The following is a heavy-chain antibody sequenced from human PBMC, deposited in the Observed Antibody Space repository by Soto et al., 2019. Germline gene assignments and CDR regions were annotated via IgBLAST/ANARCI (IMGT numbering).Heavy chain of an antibody. D-gene: IGHD6-13*01. Sequence: GGSLRLSCAASGFTFSSYAMSWVRQAPGKGLEWVSAISGSGGSTYYADSVKGRFTISRDNSKNTLYLQMNSLRAEDTEVYYWAKGGIAAAGPRYYDYMDVWGKGTTVTVSS. CDR2: ISGSGGST. J-gene: IGHJ6*03. CDR3: AKGGIAAAGPRYYDYMDV. CDR1: GFTFSSYA. V-gene: IGHV3-23*01.